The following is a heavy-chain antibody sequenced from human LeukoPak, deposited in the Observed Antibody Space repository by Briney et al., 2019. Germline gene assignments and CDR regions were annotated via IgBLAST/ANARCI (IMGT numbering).Heavy chain of an antibody. J-gene: IGHJ6*02. D-gene: IGHD3-22*01. V-gene: IGHV4-4*07. CDR2: IYTSGST. CDR1: GGSISSYY. Sequence: SETLSLTCTVSGGSISSYYWSWIRQPAGKGLEWIGRIYTSGSTNYNPSLKSRVTISVDTSKNQFSLKLSSVTAADTAVYYCARESIPVRGYYYGYYYYGMDVWGQGTTVTVSS. CDR3: ARESIPVRGYYYGYYYYGMDV.